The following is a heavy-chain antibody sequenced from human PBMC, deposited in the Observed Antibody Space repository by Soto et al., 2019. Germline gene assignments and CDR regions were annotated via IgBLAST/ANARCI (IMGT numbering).Heavy chain of an antibody. CDR2: IDPNSGGT. J-gene: IGHJ4*02. V-gene: IGHV1-2*02. D-gene: IGHD3-10*01. CDR1: GYTFSDYY. Sequence: EASVKVSCKASGYTFSDYYMYWVRQAPGQGLEWMGWIDPNSGGTNYAQKFQGRVTMTRETSISTAYMELSRLRSDDTAVYYCARGGITLVRGAFDYGGQGTLVTVSS. CDR3: ARGGITLVRGAFDY.